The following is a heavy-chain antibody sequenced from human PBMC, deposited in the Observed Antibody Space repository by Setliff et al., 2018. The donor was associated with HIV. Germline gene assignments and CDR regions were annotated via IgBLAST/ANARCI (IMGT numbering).Heavy chain of an antibody. J-gene: IGHJ5*02. CDR3: ARDHRPYFYDKAWFDP. Sequence: GGSLRLSCAASGFTFSSYAMHWVRQAPGKGLERVAVISYDGSNKFYADSVKGRFTISRDNAKNSLYLQMNSLRAEDTAVYYCARDHRPYFYDKAWFDPWGQGTLVTVSS. D-gene: IGHD3-22*01. CDR1: GFTFSSYA. CDR2: ISYDGSNK. V-gene: IGHV3-30-3*01.